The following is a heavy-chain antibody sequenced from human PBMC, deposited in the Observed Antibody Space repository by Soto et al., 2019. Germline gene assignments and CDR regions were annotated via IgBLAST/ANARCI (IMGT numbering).Heavy chain of an antibody. J-gene: IGHJ4*02. D-gene: IGHD3-3*02. V-gene: IGHV1-18*01. Sequence: QLVQSGPEVKKPGASVKVSSKASHYTFTSYAVSWVRQAPGQGLEWMGWISSQTGNTVYAQKFLGRVTLTTDTSTSTAFMELRSLQSDDTAIYYCARDRHFQTSDRVDYWGQGTLVTVSS. CDR1: HYTFTSYA. CDR2: ISSQTGNT. CDR3: ARDRHFQTSDRVDY.